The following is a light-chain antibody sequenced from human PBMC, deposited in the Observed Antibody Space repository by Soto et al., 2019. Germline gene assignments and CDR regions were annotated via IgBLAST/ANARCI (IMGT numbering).Light chain of an antibody. CDR2: VGTGGIVG. Sequence: QSVLTQPPSASASLGASVTLTCTLSSGYSNYKVDWYQQRPGKGPRFVMRVGTGGIVGSKGDGIPDRFSVLGSGLNRYLTIKNIQEEDESDYHWVADHGSGTNSYVVFGGGTKVTVL. CDR1: SGYSNYK. V-gene: IGLV9-49*03. J-gene: IGLJ2*01. CDR3: VADHGSGTNSYVV.